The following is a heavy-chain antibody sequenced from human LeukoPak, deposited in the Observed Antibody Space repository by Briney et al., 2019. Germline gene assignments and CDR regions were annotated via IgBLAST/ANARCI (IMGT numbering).Heavy chain of an antibody. CDR3: ARDSVASYGSFDY. CDR1: GFTFSSYW. V-gene: IGHV3-7*05. J-gene: IGHJ4*02. Sequence: GGSLRLSCAASGFTFSSYWVSWVRQAPGKGLEWVANIKQDGSEKYYVDSVKGRFTISRDNAKNSLYLQMNSLRAEDTAVYYCARDSVASYGSFDYWGQGTLVTVSS. D-gene: IGHD5-18*01. CDR2: IKQDGSEK.